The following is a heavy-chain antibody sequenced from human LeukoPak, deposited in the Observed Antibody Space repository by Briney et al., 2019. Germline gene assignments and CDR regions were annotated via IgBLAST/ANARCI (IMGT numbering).Heavy chain of an antibody. V-gene: IGHV1-18*01. CDR3: ARDSGFLEWLLRGRGGYYLDY. CDR2: ISAYNGNT. CDR1: GYTFTSYG. D-gene: IGHD3-3*01. Sequence: ASVKVSCKASGYTFTSYGISWVRQAPGQGLEWMGWISAYNGNTNYAQKLQGRVTMTTDTSTSTAYMELRSLRSDDTAVYYCARDSGFLEWLLRGRGGYYLDYWGQGTLVTVSS. J-gene: IGHJ4*02.